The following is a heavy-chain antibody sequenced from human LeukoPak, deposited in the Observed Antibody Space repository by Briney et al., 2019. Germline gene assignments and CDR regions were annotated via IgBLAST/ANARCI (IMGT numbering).Heavy chain of an antibody. V-gene: IGHV3-30*02. CDR1: GFAFSSYG. D-gene: IGHD3-22*01. CDR3: AKDGGGYYPSYYYYMDV. CDR2: IRYDGSNK. Sequence: GGSLRLSCAASGFAFSSYGMHWVRQAPGKGLEWVAFIRYDGSNKYYADSVKGRFTISRDNSKNTLYLQMNSLRAEDTAVYYCAKDGGGYYPSYYYYMDVWGKGTTVTISS. J-gene: IGHJ6*03.